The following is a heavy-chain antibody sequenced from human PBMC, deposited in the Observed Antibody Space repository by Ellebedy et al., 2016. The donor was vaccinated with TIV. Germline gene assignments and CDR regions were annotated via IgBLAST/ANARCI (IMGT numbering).Heavy chain of an antibody. J-gene: IGHJ4*02. CDR2: ISSSSSYT. V-gene: IGHV3-11*05. CDR1: GFTFSDYY. CDR3: ARGGDYVDY. Sequence: GESLKISXAASGFTFSDYYMSWIRQAPGKGLEWVSYISSSSSYTNYADSVKGRFTISRDNAKNSLYLQMNSLRAEDTAVYYCARGGDYVDYWGQGTLVTVSS.